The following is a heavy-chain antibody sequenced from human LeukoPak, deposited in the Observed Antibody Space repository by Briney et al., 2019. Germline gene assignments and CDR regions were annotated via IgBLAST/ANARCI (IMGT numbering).Heavy chain of an antibody. V-gene: IGHV3-7*01. CDR1: GFTFSSYW. CDR2: IKQDGSEK. J-gene: IGHJ6*03. CDR3: ARLVGYYYYYMDV. D-gene: IGHD3-10*01. Sequence: GGSLRLSRAASGFTFSSYWMSWVRQAPGKGLEWVANIKQDGSEKYYVDSVKGRFTISRDNAKNSLYLQMNSLRAEDTAVYYCARLVGYYYYYMDVWGKGTTVTVSS.